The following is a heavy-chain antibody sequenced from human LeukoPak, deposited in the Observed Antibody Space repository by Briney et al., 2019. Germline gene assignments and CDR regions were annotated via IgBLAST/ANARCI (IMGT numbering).Heavy chain of an antibody. CDR1: GFTFSNAW. Sequence: PGGSLRLSCAASGFTFSNAWMSWVRQAPGKGLEWVGRIKSKTDGGTTDYAAPVKGRFTISRDDSKNTLYLQMNSLKTEDTAVYYCTTKISYCYDSSGFDYWGQGTLVTVSS. CDR2: IKSKTDGGTT. V-gene: IGHV3-15*01. CDR3: TTKISYCYDSSGFDY. D-gene: IGHD3-22*01. J-gene: IGHJ4*02.